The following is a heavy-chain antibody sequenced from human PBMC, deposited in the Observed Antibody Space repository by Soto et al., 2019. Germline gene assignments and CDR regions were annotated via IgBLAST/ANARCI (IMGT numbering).Heavy chain of an antibody. CDR3: ARLGYCSSVTCKYYFYYYGMYV. CDR2: ISGRGTTT. V-gene: IGHV3-48*02. D-gene: IGHD2-2*01. J-gene: IGHJ6*02. Sequence: EVRLVESGGGFVQPGGSLRLSCEASGFSLSSYTMNWVRQAPGKGLEWVSFISGRGTTTYYADSVKGRFTVSRDNAKNSLYLEVTSLRDEDTAVYYCARLGYCSSVTCKYYFYYYGMYVWGPGTTVTVSS. CDR1: GFSLSSYT.